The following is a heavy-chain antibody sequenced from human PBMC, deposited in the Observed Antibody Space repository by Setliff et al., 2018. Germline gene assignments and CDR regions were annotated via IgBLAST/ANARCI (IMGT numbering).Heavy chain of an antibody. J-gene: IGHJ6*03. CDR2: IYIGGSA. CDR1: GGSISSYY. V-gene: IGHV4-4*07. Sequence: TLSLTCTVSGGSISSYYWSWIRQPAGKGLEWIGHIYIGGSANYNPYLKSRVTMSIDTSKNQFSLKLNSVTAADMAVYYCAREQWLDPPGYYYMDVWAKGTTVTVSS. D-gene: IGHD6-19*01. CDR3: AREQWLDPPGYYYMDV.